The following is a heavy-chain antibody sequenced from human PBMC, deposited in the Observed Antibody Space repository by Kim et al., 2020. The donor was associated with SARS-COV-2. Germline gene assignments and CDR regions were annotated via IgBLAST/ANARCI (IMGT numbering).Heavy chain of an antibody. CDR3: TTGITMVRGVENRSDY. J-gene: IGHJ4*02. D-gene: IGHD3-10*01. CDR1: GFTFSNAW. V-gene: IGHV3-15*01. Sequence: GGSLRLSCEASGFTFSNAWMSWVRQAPGKGLEWVGRIKSKTDGGTTDYAAPVKGRFTISRDDSKNTLYLQMNSLKTEDTAVYYCTTGITMVRGVENRSDYWGQGTLVTVSS. CDR2: IKSKTDGGTT.